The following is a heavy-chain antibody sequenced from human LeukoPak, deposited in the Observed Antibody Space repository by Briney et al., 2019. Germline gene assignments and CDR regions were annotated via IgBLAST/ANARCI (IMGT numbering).Heavy chain of an antibody. J-gene: IGHJ4*02. Sequence: KPSETLSLTCAVYGGSFSGYYWSWIRQPPGKGLEWIGEINHSGSTNYNPSLKSRVTISVDTSKNQFSLKLSSVTAADTAVYYCATRRIAARFYPFDYWGQGTLVTVSS. V-gene: IGHV4-34*01. CDR2: INHSGST. D-gene: IGHD6-6*01. CDR3: ATRRIAARFYPFDY. CDR1: GGSFSGYY.